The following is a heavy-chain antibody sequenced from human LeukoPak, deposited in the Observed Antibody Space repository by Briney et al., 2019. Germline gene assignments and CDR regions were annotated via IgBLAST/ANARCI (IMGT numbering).Heavy chain of an antibody. D-gene: IGHD3-3*01. CDR1: GFTFSSYS. V-gene: IGHV3-21*01. CDR3: ARQTIFGVVSAFDP. Sequence: GGSLRLSCAASGFTFSSYSMNWVRQAPGKGLEWVSSISSSSSYIYYADSVKGRFTISRDNAKNSLYLQMNSLRAEDTAVYYCARQTIFGVVSAFDPWGQGTLVTVSS. CDR2: ISSSSSYI. J-gene: IGHJ5*02.